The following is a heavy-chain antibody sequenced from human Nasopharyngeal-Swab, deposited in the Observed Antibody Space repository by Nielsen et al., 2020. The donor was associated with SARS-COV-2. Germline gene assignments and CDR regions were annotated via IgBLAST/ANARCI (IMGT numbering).Heavy chain of an antibody. J-gene: IGHJ6*02. CDR1: GGTFSSYA. CDR2: IIPILGIA. CDR3: ARDEGITMVRGDLAGMDV. V-gene: IGHV1-69*04. D-gene: IGHD3-10*01. Sequence: SVQVSCKASGGTFSSYAISWVRQAPAQGLEWMGRIIPILGIANYAQKFQGRVTITADKSTSTAYMELSSLRSEDTAVYYCARDEGITMVRGDLAGMDVWGQGTTVTVSS.